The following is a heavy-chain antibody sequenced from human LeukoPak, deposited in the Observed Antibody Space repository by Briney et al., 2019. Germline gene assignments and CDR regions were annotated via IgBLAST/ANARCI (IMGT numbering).Heavy chain of an antibody. CDR2: INPNSGGT. D-gene: IGHD2-15*01. Sequence: ASVKVSCKTSGYTFTGYYIHWVRQAPGQGLEWMGWINPNSGGTDYAQKFQGRVTMTRDTSINTAYMELNSLTSDDTAVYFCARAQQFDQRLLPYWGQGTLVTVSP. V-gene: IGHV1-2*02. CDR1: GYTFTGYY. J-gene: IGHJ4*02. CDR3: ARAQQFDQRLLPY.